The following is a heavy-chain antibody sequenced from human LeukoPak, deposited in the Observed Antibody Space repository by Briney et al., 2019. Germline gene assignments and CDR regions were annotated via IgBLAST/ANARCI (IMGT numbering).Heavy chain of an antibody. CDR1: GFTFSSYA. J-gene: IGHJ4*02. CDR2: ISYDGSNK. Sequence: PGGSLRLPCAASGFTFSSYAMHWVRQAPGKGLEWVAFISYDGSNKYYADSVKGRITISRDNSKNTLYLQMNSLRPEDTAVYYCAKGDTTWELPHDYWGQGTLVTVSS. CDR3: AKGDTTWELPHDY. V-gene: IGHV3-30*04. D-gene: IGHD1-26*01.